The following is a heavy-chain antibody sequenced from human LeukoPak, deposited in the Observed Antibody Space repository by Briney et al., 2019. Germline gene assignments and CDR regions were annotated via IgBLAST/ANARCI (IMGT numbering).Heavy chain of an antibody. J-gene: IGHJ6*02. CDR1: GFTFSDYY. D-gene: IGHD2-2*01. CDR2: ISSSGSTI. V-gene: IGHV3-11*01. CDR3: ARVCCSSTSCYLFYYGMDV. Sequence: GGSLRLSCAASGFTFSDYYMSWIRQAPGRGLEWVSYISSSGSTIYYADSVKGRFTISRDNAKNSLYLQMNSLRAEDTAVYYCARVCCSSTSCYLFYYGMDVWGQGTTVTVSS.